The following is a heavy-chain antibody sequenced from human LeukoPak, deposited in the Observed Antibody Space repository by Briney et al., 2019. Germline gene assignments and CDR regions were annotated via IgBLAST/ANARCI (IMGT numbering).Heavy chain of an antibody. CDR1: GFVFSNPR. CDR3: ARDPFWYRWFDA. J-gene: IGHJ5*02. Sequence: GGSLRLSCVPSGFVFSNPRMSWLRQAPGKGPEWVAHIKPDRSEKYYVDSVKGRFTISRDNAKNSLYLQMNSLRFEDTAMYYCARDPFWYRWFDAWGQGTLVTVSS. CDR2: IKPDRSEK. V-gene: IGHV3-7*01. D-gene: IGHD6-13*01.